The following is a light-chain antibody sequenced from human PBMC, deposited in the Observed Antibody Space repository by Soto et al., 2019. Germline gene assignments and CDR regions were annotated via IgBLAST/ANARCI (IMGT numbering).Light chain of an antibody. CDR3: QQRSNWSPFT. Sequence: EIVLTQSPAPLSLSPGERATLSCRSSQSVSSYLAWYQQKPGQAPRLLIYDASNRATGIPARFSGSGSGTDFTLTISSLEPEDFAVYYCQQRSNWSPFTFGKGTRLEIK. CDR1: QSVSSY. CDR2: DAS. J-gene: IGKJ5*01. V-gene: IGKV3-11*01.